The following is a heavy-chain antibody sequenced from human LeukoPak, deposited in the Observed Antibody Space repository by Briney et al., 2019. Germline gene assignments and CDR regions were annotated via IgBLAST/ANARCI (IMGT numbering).Heavy chain of an antibody. CDR3: ARVGRITMVRGVLYYFDY. CDR1: GGSISSGSYY. CDR2: IYTSGST. Sequence: SQTLSLTCTVSGGSISSGSYYWSWIRQPAGKGLEWIGRIYTSGSTNYNPSLKSRVTISVDTSKNQFSLKLSSVTAADTTVYYCARVGRITMVRGVLYYFDYWGQGTLVTVSS. J-gene: IGHJ4*02. V-gene: IGHV4-61*02. D-gene: IGHD3-10*01.